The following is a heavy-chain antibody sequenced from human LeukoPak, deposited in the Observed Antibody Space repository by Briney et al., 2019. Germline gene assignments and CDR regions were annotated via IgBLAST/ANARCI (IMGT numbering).Heavy chain of an antibody. Sequence: GGSLRLSCAASGFTFSSYSMNWVRQAPGKGLEWVSSISSSSSYIYYADSVKGRFTISRDNAKNSLYLQMNSLRAEDTAVYYRARGPYGSGFLNWFDPWGQGTLVTVSS. V-gene: IGHV3-21*01. CDR2: ISSSSSYI. J-gene: IGHJ5*02. D-gene: IGHD3-10*01. CDR1: GFTFSSYS. CDR3: ARGPYGSGFLNWFDP.